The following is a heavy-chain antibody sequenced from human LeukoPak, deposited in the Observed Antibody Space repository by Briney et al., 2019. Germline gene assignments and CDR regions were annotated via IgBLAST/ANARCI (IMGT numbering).Heavy chain of an antibody. CDR3: ARHGYSSGRIDY. CDR1: GGSISSYY. CDR2: IYYSGST. V-gene: IGHV4-59*08. Sequence: SETLSLTCTVSGGSISSYYWSWIRQPPGKGLEWIGYIYYSGSTNYNPSLKSRVTISVDTSKNQFSLKLSPVIAADTAVYYCARHGYSSGRIDYWGQGTLVTVSS. D-gene: IGHD6-19*01. J-gene: IGHJ4*02.